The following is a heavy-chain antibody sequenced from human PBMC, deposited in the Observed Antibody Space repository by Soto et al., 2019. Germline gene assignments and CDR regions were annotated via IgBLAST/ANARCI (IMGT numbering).Heavy chain of an antibody. V-gene: IGHV3-23*01. D-gene: IGHD3-10*01. Sequence: EVQLLESGGGLVQPGGSLRLSCAASGFTFNNYAMTWVCQAPGKGLEWVSAISGGGDTTSYADSVKGRFTVSRDGSKNTLHLRMSSQRAEDTALYYCAKGRGGSGSLTPRVDFWGQGTLVTVSS. CDR2: ISGGGDTT. CDR1: GFTFNNYA. J-gene: IGHJ4*02. CDR3: AKGRGGSGSLTPRVDF.